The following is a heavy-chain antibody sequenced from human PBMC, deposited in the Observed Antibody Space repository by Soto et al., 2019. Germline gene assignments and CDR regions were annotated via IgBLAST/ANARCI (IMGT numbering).Heavy chain of an antibody. V-gene: IGHV1-2*02. J-gene: IGHJ4*02. CDR1: GYTFTGYY. CDR2: INPNSGGT. CDR3: ARDEDYYDSSGPGR. Sequence: ASVKVSCKASGYTFTGYYMHWVRQAPGQGLEWMGWINPNSGGTNYAQKFQGRVTMTRDTSISTAYMELSRLRSDDTAVYYCARDEDYYDSSGPGRWGQGTMGTVSS. D-gene: IGHD3-22*01.